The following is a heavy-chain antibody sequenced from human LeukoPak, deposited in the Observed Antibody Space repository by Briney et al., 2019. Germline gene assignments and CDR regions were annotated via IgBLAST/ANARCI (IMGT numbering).Heavy chain of an antibody. CDR3: AKAVSYYYYGMDV. V-gene: IGHV3-9*01. J-gene: IGHJ6*02. CDR1: GFTFDDYA. Sequence: GGSLRLSCAASGFTFDDYAMHWVRQAPGKGLEWVSGISWNSDSIGYADSVEGRFTISRDNAKKSLYLQMNSLRAEDTALYYCAKAVSYYYYGMDVWGQGTTVTVSS. D-gene: IGHD4-11*01. CDR2: ISWNSDSI.